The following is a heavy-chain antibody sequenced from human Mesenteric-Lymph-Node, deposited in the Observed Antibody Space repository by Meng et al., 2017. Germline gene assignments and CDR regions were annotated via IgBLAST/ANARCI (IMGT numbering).Heavy chain of an antibody. Sequence: GESLKISCAASGFTFSSYGLTWVRQAPGKGLKWVATISGSGGSTFYADSVAGRFTISRDNSKNTLYLQMNSLRAEDTAVYYCARDRDSVDSGYDSQGDAFDIWGQGTMVTVSS. CDR2: ISGSGGST. CDR1: GFTFSSYG. V-gene: IGHV3-23*01. D-gene: IGHD5-12*01. CDR3: ARDRDSVDSGYDSQGDAFDI. J-gene: IGHJ3*02.